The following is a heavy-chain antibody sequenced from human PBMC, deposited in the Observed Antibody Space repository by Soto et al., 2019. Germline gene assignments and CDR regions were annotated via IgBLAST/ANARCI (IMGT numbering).Heavy chain of an antibody. Sequence: PGESLKISCAASGFTFSSYGMHWVRQAPGKGLEWVAVIWYDGSNKYYADSVKGRFTISRDNSKNTLYLQMNSLRAEDTAVYYCARDLVAGGYDLDYWGQGTLVTVSS. J-gene: IGHJ4*02. V-gene: IGHV3-33*01. CDR2: IWYDGSNK. CDR3: ARDLVAGGYDLDY. D-gene: IGHD5-12*01. CDR1: GFTFSSYG.